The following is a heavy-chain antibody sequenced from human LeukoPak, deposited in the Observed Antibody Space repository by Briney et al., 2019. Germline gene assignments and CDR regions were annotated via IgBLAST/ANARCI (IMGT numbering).Heavy chain of an antibody. Sequence: SETLSLTYTVSGGSISSYYWSWIRQPPGKGLEWIGYIYYSGSTNYNPSLKSRVTISVDTSKNQFSLKLSSVTAADTAVYYCARAPSGVSFDYWGQGTLVTVSS. CDR2: IYYSGST. CDR1: GGSISSYY. CDR3: ARAPSGVSFDY. D-gene: IGHD1-26*01. V-gene: IGHV4-59*01. J-gene: IGHJ4*02.